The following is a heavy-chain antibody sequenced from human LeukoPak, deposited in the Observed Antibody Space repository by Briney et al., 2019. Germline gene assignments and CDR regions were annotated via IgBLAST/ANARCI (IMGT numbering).Heavy chain of an antibody. D-gene: IGHD3-3*01. J-gene: IGHJ3*02. V-gene: IGHV4-34*01. CDR1: GGSFSGYY. CDR2: INHSGST. CDR3: ARGLRTIFGVVIPVGDAFDI. Sequence: SETLSLTCAVYGGSFSGYYWSWIRQPPGKGLEWIGEINHSGSTNYNPSLKSRVTISVDTSKNQFSLKLSSVTAADTAVYYCARGLRTIFGVVIPVGDAFDIWGQGTMVTVSS.